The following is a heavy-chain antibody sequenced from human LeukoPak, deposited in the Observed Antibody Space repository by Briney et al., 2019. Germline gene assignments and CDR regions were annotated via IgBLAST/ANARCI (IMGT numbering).Heavy chain of an antibody. Sequence: GGSLRLSCAASGFTFSSYSMNWVRQAPGKGLEWVANIKQDGSEKYYVDSVKGRFTISRDNAKNSLYLQMNSLRAEDTALYYCAKDVKFNRLNYIDYWGQGTLVTVSS. CDR3: AKDVKFNRLNYIDY. J-gene: IGHJ4*02. CDR2: IKQDGSEK. D-gene: IGHD1-14*01. V-gene: IGHV3-7*03. CDR1: GFTFSSYS.